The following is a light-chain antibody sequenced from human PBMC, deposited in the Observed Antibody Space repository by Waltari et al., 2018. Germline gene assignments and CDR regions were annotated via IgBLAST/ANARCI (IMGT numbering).Light chain of an antibody. V-gene: IGLV3-19*01. J-gene: IGLJ2*01. CDR3: SSRDSSASHVL. CDR2: GKN. CDR1: SLRNSY. Sequence: SSELTQDPAVSVALGQTVTITCQGASLRNSYASWYQQKSGQAPILVLFGKNKRPSGIPDRFSGYNSETTTSLTITGAQAEDEADYYCSSRDSSASHVLFAGGTKLTVL.